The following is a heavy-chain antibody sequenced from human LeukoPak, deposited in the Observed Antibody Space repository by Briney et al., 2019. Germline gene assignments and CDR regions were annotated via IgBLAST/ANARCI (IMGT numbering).Heavy chain of an antibody. CDR3: AKDLRFAVVVPALRDY. V-gene: IGHV3-23*01. CDR1: GFTFINYA. D-gene: IGHD2-2*01. J-gene: IGHJ4*02. Sequence: PGGSLRLSCAASGFTFINYAMTWVRQAPGKGLEWVSAISGNGGSTYYADSVKGRFTISRDNSKNTLYLQMNSLRAEDTAVYYCAKDLRFAVVVPALRDYWGQGTLVTVSS. CDR2: ISGNGGST.